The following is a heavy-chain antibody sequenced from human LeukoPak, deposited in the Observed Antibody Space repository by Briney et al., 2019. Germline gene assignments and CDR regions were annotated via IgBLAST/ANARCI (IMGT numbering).Heavy chain of an antibody. CDR1: GGSISSYY. CDR3: ARCYGSGSYYFDY. Sequence: SETLPLACTVSGGSISSYYWSWIRQPPGKGLEWIGYIYYSGSTNYNPSLKSRVTISVDTSKNQFSLKLSSVTAADTAVYYCARCYGSGSYYFDYWGQGTLVTVSS. J-gene: IGHJ4*02. V-gene: IGHV4-59*01. CDR2: IYYSGST. D-gene: IGHD3-10*01.